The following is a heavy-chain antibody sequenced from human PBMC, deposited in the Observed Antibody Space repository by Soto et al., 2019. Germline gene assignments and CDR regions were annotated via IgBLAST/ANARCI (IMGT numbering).Heavy chain of an antibody. D-gene: IGHD5-18*01. Sequence: GASVKVSCKVSGYTFTGYYVHWVRQAPGQGLEWMGWINPNSGGTNYAQKFQGRVTMTRDTSISTAYMELSRLRSDDTAVYYCARXSGYSYGSNYYYYGMDVWGQGTTVTVSS. CDR1: GYTFTGYY. CDR3: ARXSGYSYGSNYYYYGMDV. J-gene: IGHJ6*02. CDR2: INPNSGGT. V-gene: IGHV1-2*02.